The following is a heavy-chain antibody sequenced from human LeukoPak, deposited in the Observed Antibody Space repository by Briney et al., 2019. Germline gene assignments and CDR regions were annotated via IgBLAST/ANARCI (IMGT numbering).Heavy chain of an antibody. D-gene: IGHD3-10*01. J-gene: IGHJ4*02. CDR1: GGSISSGSYY. Sequence: KASQTLSLXCTVSGGSISSGSYYWSWIRQPAGKGLEWIGRFYTSGITNYNPSLKSRVTISVDTSKNQFSLKLSSVTAADTAVYYCARDMGTYYYGSGSYSFWGQGTLVTVSS. V-gene: IGHV4-61*02. CDR2: FYTSGIT. CDR3: ARDMGTYYYGSGSYSF.